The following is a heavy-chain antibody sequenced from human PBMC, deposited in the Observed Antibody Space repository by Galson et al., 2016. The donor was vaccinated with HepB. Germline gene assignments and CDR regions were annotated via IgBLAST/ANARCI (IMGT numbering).Heavy chain of an antibody. CDR1: GASIRNSVYY. D-gene: IGHD1-26*01. Sequence: ETLSLTCSVSGASIRNSVYYWGWIRQPPGKGLEWIGSVFCSGTTYYNPSLKSRLTISVDTSKNQFSLKLTSVTAADTSVYYCARRGGSVGATSFDLWGQGTLVIVSS. V-gene: IGHV4-39*01. CDR3: ARRGGSVGATSFDL. CDR2: VFCSGTT. J-gene: IGHJ5*02.